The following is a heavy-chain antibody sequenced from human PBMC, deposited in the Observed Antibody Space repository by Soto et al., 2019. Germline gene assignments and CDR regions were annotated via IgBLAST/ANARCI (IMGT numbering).Heavy chain of an antibody. V-gene: IGHV3-48*02. J-gene: IGHJ4*02. CDR2: ISSSSSTI. D-gene: IGHD3-3*01. CDR1: GCTFSSYS. Sequence: GGSLRLSCAASGCTFSSYSMNWVRQAPGKGLEWVSYISSSSSTIYYADSVKGRFTISRDNAKNSLYLQMNSLRDEDTAVYYCARERDYDFWSGYPHYFDYWGQGTLVTVSS. CDR3: ARERDYDFWSGYPHYFDY.